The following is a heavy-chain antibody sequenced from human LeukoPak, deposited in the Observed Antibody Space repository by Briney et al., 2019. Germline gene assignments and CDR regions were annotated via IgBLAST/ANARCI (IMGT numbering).Heavy chain of an antibody. CDR3: AKGPSLYSSRGWFDP. Sequence: GGSLRLSCAASGFTFSSYAMSWVRQAPGKGLEWVSAISGSGGSTYYADSVKGRFTISRDNSKNTLYLQMNSLRAEDTAVYYCAKGPSLYSSRGWFDPWGQGTLVTVSS. V-gene: IGHV3-23*01. CDR1: GFTFSSYA. CDR2: ISGSGGST. D-gene: IGHD6-13*01. J-gene: IGHJ5*02.